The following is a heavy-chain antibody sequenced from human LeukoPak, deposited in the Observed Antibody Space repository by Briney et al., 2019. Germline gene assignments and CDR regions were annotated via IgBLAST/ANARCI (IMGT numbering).Heavy chain of an antibody. CDR2: ISGSGGGT. J-gene: IGHJ4*02. CDR1: GLTLSNYG. CDR3: AKRGVIIRVILVGFHKEAYYFDS. D-gene: IGHD3-10*01. V-gene: IGHV3-23*01. Sequence: GGSLRLSCAVSGLTLSNYGMSWVRQAPGRGLEWVAGISGSGGGTNYADSVKGRFTISRDNPKNTLYLQMNSLRAEDTAVYFCAKRGVIIRVILVGFHKEAYYFDSWGQGALVTVSS.